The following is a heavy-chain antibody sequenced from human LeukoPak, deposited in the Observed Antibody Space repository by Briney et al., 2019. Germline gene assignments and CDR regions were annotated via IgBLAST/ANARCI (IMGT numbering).Heavy chain of an antibody. CDR2: IIPIFGTA. J-gene: IGHJ6*04. V-gene: IGHV1-69*13. CDR3: ARDRAPSTAYDILTVVGMDV. CDR1: GGTFSSYA. Sequence: ASVKVSCKASGGTFSSYAISWVRQAPGQGLEWMVGIIPIFGTANYAQKFQGRVTITADESTSTAYMELSSLRSEDTAVYYCARDRAPSTAYDILTVVGMDVWGKGTTVTVSS. D-gene: IGHD3-9*01.